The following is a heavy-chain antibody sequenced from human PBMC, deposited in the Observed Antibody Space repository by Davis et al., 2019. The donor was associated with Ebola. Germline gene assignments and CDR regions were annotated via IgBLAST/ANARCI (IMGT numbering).Heavy chain of an antibody. CDR3: AKSGLSFGVVKYHYGMDV. V-gene: IGHV3-9*01. D-gene: IGHD3-3*01. CDR2: ISWNSGSI. J-gene: IGHJ6*04. CDR1: GFTFADYA. Sequence: SLKISCAASGFTFADYAMHWVRPAPGKGLEWVSGISWNSGSIGYADSVKGRFTISRDNAKNSLYLQMNSLRAEDTAVYYCAKSGLSFGVVKYHYGMDVWGKGTTVTVSS.